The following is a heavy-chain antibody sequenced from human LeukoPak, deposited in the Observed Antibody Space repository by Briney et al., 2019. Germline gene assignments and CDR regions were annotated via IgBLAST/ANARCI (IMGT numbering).Heavy chain of an antibody. Sequence: GGSLRLSCAASGFTFSSYEINWVRQAPGKGLEWVSGISPGGEIPYYADSVKGRFTISKDNSKDTVSLQMLSLRAEDTATYYCAKDDGWLHYYHWGQGTLVTVSS. D-gene: IGHD3-10*01. J-gene: IGHJ4*02. CDR2: ISPGGEIP. CDR1: GFTFSSYE. CDR3: AKDDGWLHYYH. V-gene: IGHV3-23*01.